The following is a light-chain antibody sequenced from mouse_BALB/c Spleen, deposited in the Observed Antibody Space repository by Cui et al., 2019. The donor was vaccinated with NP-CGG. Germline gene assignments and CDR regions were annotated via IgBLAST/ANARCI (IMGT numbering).Light chain of an antibody. Sequence: QAVVPQESALTTSPGETVTLTCRSSTGAVTTSNYANWVQEKSDHLFTGLIGGTNNRVPGVPARFSGSLIGDKAALTITGAQTEDEAIYFCALWYSNHWVFGGGTKLTVL. CDR2: GTN. CDR1: TGAVTTSNY. V-gene: IGLV1*01. J-gene: IGLJ1*01. CDR3: ALWYSNHWV.